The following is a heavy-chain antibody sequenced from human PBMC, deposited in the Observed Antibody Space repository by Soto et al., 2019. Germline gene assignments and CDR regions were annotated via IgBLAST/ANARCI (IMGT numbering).Heavy chain of an antibody. V-gene: IGHV3-23*01. J-gene: IGHJ6*02. CDR3: AKGMEVTRVRGVMGYYGMDV. CDR1: GFTFSSYA. Sequence: GGSLRLSCAASGFTFSSYAMSWVRQAPGKGLEWVSAISGSGGSTYYADSVKGRFTISRDNSKNTLYLQMNSPRAEDTAVYYCAKGMEVTRVRGVMGYYGMDVWGQGTTVTVSS. D-gene: IGHD3-10*01. CDR2: ISGSGGST.